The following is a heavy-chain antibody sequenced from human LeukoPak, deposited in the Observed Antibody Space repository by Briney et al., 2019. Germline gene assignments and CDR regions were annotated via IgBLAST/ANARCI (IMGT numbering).Heavy chain of an antibody. CDR2: ISGSGGST. CDR3: AKDRNYYDSSGYSYYFDY. V-gene: IGHV3-23*01. D-gene: IGHD3-22*01. CDR1: GFTFSSYA. Sequence: GGSLRLSCAASGFTFSSYAMSWVRQAPGKGLEWVSAISGSGGSTYYADSVKGRFTISRDNSKNTLYLQMISPRAEDTAVYYCAKDRNYYDSSGYSYYFDYWGQGTLVTVSS. J-gene: IGHJ4*02.